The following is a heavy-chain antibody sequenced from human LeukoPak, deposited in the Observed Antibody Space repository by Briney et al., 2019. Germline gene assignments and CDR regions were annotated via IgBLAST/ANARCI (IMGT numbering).Heavy chain of an antibody. V-gene: IGHV5-51*01. J-gene: IGHJ6*03. CDR1: GYRFTSYW. D-gene: IGHD2/OR15-2a*01. CDR3: ARHTLSYYYYMDV. CDR2: IYPGDSDT. Sequence: GESLEIPCQGSGYRFTSYWIGWVRQLPGKGLEWMGIIYPGDSDTRYSPSFQGQVTISADKSISTAYLQWSSLKASDTAMYYCARHTLSYYYYMDVGGKGTTVTVSS.